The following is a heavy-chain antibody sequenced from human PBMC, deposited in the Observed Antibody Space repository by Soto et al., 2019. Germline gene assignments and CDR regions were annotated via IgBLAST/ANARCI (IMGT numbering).Heavy chain of an antibody. CDR2: IYWDDDD. D-gene: IGHD3-3*01. V-gene: IGHV2-5*02. Sequence: QITLKESGPTLMKPTQTLTLTCTFSGFSLDTIGVGVGWIRQPPGKALEWLALIYWDDDDRYSPSLKSRLTVTKYTSRNQVVLTLANVDPVDTATYYCTHCTYDFSSASVYYFDYWGQGTPVTVSS. CDR1: GFSLDTIGVG. J-gene: IGHJ4*02. CDR3: THCTYDFSSASVYYFDY.